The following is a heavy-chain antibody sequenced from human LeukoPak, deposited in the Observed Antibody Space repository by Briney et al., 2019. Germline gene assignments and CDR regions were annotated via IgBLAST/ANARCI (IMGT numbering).Heavy chain of an antibody. CDR3: ARGNRIAAAGTNYYGMDV. CDR2: IIPILGIA. J-gene: IGHJ6*02. Sequence: SVKVSCKASGGTFSSYAISWVRQAPGQGLEWMGRIIPILGIANYAQKFQGRVTITADKSTSTAYMELSSLTSEDTAVYYCARGNRIAAAGTNYYGMDVWGQGTTVTVSS. V-gene: IGHV1-69*04. D-gene: IGHD6-13*01. CDR1: GGTFSSYA.